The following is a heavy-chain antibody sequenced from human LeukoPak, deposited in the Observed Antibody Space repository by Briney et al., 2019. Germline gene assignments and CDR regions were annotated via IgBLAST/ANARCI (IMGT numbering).Heavy chain of an antibody. CDR2: ISSISNYI. V-gene: IGHV3-21*01. D-gene: IGHD6-25*01. CDR1: GFTFTSYN. CDR3: ARGGLQSQRLDLLDS. Sequence: GGSLRLSCAASGFTFTSYNMDWVRQAPGKGLEWLSSISSISNYIYYAESVKGRFTISRDNAKNLLYLQMGSLRAEDMAIYYCARGGLQSQRLDLLDSWGQGVLVTVSS. J-gene: IGHJ4*02.